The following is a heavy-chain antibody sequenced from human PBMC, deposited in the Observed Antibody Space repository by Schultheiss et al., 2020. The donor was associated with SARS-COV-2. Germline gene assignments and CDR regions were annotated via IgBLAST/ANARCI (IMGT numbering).Heavy chain of an antibody. CDR3: ARDRGYGDYPSF. J-gene: IGHJ4*02. Sequence: GGSLRLSCAASGFTFSDYYMSWIRQAPGKGLEWVANINQDGSEKYYVDSVKGRFTISRDNAKNLLYLQMNSLRAEDTAVYYCARDRGYGDYPSFWGQGTLVTVSS. CDR1: GFTFSDYY. V-gene: IGHV3-7*01. D-gene: IGHD4-17*01. CDR2: INQDGSEK.